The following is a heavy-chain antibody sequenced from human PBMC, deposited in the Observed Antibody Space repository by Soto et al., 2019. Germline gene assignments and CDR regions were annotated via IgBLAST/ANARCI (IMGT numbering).Heavy chain of an antibody. Sequence: ASVKVSCKASGGTFSSYTISWVRQAPGQGLEWMGRIIPILGIANYAQKFQGRVTITADKSTSTAYMELSSLRSEDTAVYYCASPGDYGDYFDYWGQGTLVTVSS. D-gene: IGHD4-17*01. CDR3: ASPGDYGDYFDY. V-gene: IGHV1-69*02. CDR1: GGTFSSYT. J-gene: IGHJ4*02. CDR2: IIPILGIA.